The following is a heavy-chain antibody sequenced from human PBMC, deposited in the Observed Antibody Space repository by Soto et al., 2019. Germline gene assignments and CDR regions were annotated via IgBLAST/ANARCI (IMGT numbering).Heavy chain of an antibody. CDR2: ISGSGGRT. CDR3: AKRPLKFEGSYFDY. Sequence: GGSLRLSCAASGFTFSSYAMSWVRQAPGKGLEWVSAISGSGGRTYYADSVKGRFTISRDNSKNTVYLQMNSLRVEDTAVYYCAKRPLKFEGSYFDYWGQGTLVTVSS. J-gene: IGHJ4*02. D-gene: IGHD3-10*01. CDR1: GFTFSSYA. V-gene: IGHV3-23*01.